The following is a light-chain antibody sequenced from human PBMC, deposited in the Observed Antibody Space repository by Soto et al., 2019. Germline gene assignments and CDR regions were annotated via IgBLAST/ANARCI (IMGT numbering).Light chain of an antibody. J-gene: IGKJ2*01. Sequence: EIVLTQSPGTLSLSPGERATLSCRASQSVSSIYLAWYQQKPGQAPRLLSYRASSRATGIPDRFIGSGSGTDFTLTISRLEPEDFAVYYCQQYGGSPPYTFGQGTKLEIK. CDR2: RAS. CDR1: QSVSSIY. CDR3: QQYGGSPPYT. V-gene: IGKV3-20*01.